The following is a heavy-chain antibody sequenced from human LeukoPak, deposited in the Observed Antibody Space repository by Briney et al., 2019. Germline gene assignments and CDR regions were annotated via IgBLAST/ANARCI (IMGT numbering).Heavy chain of an antibody. V-gene: IGHV3-23*01. Sequence: GGSLRLSCAASGFTFSSYAMSWVRQAPGKGLEWVSAISGSGGSTYYADSVKGRFTISRDNSKNTLYLQMNSLRAEDTAVYYCAKDVRYSSSWYCYMDVWGKGTTVTVSS. J-gene: IGHJ6*03. D-gene: IGHD6-13*01. CDR3: AKDVRYSSSWYCYMDV. CDR1: GFTFSSYA. CDR2: ISGSGGST.